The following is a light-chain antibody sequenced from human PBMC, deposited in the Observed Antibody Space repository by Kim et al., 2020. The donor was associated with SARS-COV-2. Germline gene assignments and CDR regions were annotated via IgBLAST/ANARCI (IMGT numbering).Light chain of an antibody. CDR2: SAS. Sequence: ASVGDRVNITCRADQSITNDLNWYQQKPGKVPNVLIYSASSLQGGVPSRFSVSGSGTDFTLTISSLQPEDFATYYCQQTYRLPLTFGGGTKVDIK. CDR1: QSITND. CDR3: QQTYRLPLT. V-gene: IGKV1-39*01. J-gene: IGKJ4*01.